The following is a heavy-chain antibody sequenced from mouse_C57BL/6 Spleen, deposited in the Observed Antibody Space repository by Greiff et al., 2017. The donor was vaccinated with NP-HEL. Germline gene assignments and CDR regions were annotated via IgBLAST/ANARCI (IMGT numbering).Heavy chain of an antibody. V-gene: IGHV1-62-2*01. D-gene: IGHD2-4*01. CDR2: FYPGSGSI. CDR1: GYTFSEYT. J-gene: IGHJ3*01. Sequence: VQLQQSGAELVKPGASVKLSCKASGYTFSEYTIHWVKQRPGQGLEWIGWFYPGSGSIKYNEKFKGKATLTADKSSSTAYMELSRLTSEDSAVYFYARHAYCDCSGAWFAYWGQGTLVTVSA. CDR3: ARHAYCDCSGAWFAY.